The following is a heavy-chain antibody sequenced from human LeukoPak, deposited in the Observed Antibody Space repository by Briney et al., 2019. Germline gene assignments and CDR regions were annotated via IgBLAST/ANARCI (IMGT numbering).Heavy chain of an antibody. CDR2: IYSGGST. Sequence: GGSLRLSCAASGFTVSSNYMSWVRQAPGKGLEWVSFIYSGGSTYYADSVKGRFTISRDNSKNTLYLQMNGLRAEDTAVYYCVRVEAAAGSNYYYYYMDVWGKGTTVTVSS. CDR3: VRVEAAAGSNYYYYYMDV. D-gene: IGHD6-13*01. V-gene: IGHV3-53*01. J-gene: IGHJ6*03. CDR1: GFTVSSNY.